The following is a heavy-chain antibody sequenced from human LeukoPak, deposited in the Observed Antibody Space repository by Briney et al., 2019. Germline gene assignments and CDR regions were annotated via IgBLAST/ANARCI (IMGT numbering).Heavy chain of an antibody. J-gene: IGHJ3*01. D-gene: IGHD2/OR15-2a*01. CDR2: ISDIGLST. CDR3: ARISLRAFDV. CDR1: GFIFNSYA. V-gene: IGHV3-23*01. Sequence: GGSLSLSCAASGFIFNSYAMSWVRQAPRKGLEWVSTISDIGLSTYYADSVKGRLTISRDNSKNTLSLLLSSLRADDTAIYYCARISLRAFDVWGQGTTVTVSS.